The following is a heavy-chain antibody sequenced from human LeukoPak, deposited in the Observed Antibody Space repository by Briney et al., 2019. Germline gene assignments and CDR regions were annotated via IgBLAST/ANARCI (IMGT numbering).Heavy chain of an antibody. V-gene: IGHV3-11*01. CDR3: ARQKRTFDY. CDR1: GFNLSDYY. Sequence: GGSLRLSCVASGFNLSDYYMTWIRQAPGKGLEWLSYISNNGYSTYYRDSVKGRFTISRDNAKNSLYLEMNSLTVEDTAVYYCARQKRTFDYWGRGTLVTVS. J-gene: IGHJ4*02. CDR2: ISNNGYST.